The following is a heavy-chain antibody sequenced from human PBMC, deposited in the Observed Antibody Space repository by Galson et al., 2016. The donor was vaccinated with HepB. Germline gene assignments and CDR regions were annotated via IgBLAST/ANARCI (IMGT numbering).Heavy chain of an antibody. CDR1: GGSVSSNIHF. CDR2: IYYSGTT. V-gene: IGHV4-61*01. CDR3: ARSMATVTFNWFDP. Sequence: SETLSLTCTVSGGSVSSNIHFWNWIRQTPGKGLEWIGYIYYSGTTNYNPSLKSRVTISVDPSRNQFSLQLTSVTAADSAVYYCARSMATVTFNWFDPWGQGALVPVSS. D-gene: IGHD5-24*01. J-gene: IGHJ5*02.